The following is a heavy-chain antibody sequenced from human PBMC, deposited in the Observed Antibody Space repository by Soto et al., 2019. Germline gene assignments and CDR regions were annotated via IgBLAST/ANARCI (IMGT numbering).Heavy chain of an antibody. D-gene: IGHD2-21*02. J-gene: IGHJ4*02. Sequence: SETLSLTSIVSGESISSSSYYWGWIRQPPGKGLEWIGSIYYSGRTYYNPPFKSRVTISIDTSKNQFSLKLSSVTATDTAVYYCARQRTTVVTQAYFDHWGQGALVTVSS. V-gene: IGHV4-39*01. CDR2: IYYSGRT. CDR1: GESISSSSYY. CDR3: ARQRTTVVTQAYFDH.